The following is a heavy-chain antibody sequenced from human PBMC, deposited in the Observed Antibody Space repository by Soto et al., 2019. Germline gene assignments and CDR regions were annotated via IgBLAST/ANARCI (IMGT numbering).Heavy chain of an antibody. CDR3: AREGINNYNEYYFDS. CDR2: ISGSGNYT. D-gene: IGHD4-4*01. V-gene: IGHV3-21*01. CDR1: GFTFSTYS. Sequence: PWGSLRLSCAASGFTFSTYSINLFRHSPVKWLEWVSSISGSGNYTHYADFLRGRFTISRDNAKTSLYLQMNSLRAEDTAVYYCAREGINNYNEYYFDSWGQGTVVTVSS. J-gene: IGHJ4*02.